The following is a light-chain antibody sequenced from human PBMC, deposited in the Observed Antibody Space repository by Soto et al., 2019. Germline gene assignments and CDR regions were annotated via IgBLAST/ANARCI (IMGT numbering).Light chain of an antibody. CDR1: QGIAPY. V-gene: IGKV1-27*01. CDR2: ATS. J-gene: IGKJ4*01. CDR3: QKYNSAPLT. Sequence: DVQVTQSPSSLSAFVGDRVTITCRASQGIAPYLAWFQQKPGKVPKLLIYATSTLQSGVPSRFSGSRSGTYFTLTITSLQPEDVGTYYCQKYNSAPLTFGGGTNVEIK.